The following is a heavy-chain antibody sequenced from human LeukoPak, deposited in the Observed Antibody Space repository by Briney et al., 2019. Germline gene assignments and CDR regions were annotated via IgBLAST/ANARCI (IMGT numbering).Heavy chain of an antibody. CDR1: GFTFSSYW. CDR3: ARFSQLVVGTFDY. Sequence: GGSLRLSCAASGFTFSSYWMSWVRQAPGKGLEWVANIKQDGSVKYSVDSVKGRFTISRDNAKNSLHLQMNSLRAEDTAVYYCARFSQLVVGTFDYWGQGTLVTVSS. V-gene: IGHV3-7*05. CDR2: IKQDGSVK. D-gene: IGHD1-1*01. J-gene: IGHJ4*02.